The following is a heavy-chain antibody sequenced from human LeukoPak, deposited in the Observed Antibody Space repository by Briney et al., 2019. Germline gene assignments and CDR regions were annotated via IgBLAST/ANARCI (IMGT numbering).Heavy chain of an antibody. D-gene: IGHD3-10*01. CDR1: GYTFTGYY. Sequence: ASVKVSCKASGYTFTGYYMHWVRQAPGQGLEWMGWINPNSGGTNYAQKFQGRATMTRDTSISTAYMELSRLRSDDTAVYYCARAGLLWFGELLDAFDIWGQGTMVTVSS. J-gene: IGHJ3*02. CDR2: INPNSGGT. V-gene: IGHV1-2*02. CDR3: ARAGLLWFGELLDAFDI.